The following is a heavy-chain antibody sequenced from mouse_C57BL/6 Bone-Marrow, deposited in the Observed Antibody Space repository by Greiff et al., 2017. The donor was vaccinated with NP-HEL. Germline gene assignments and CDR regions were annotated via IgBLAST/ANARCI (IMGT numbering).Heavy chain of an antibody. J-gene: IGHJ1*03. D-gene: IGHD2-5*01. CDR3: ARDALYSNRDV. CDR2: ISDGGSYT. V-gene: IGHV5-4*01. Sequence: EVKVEESGGGLVKPGGSLKLSCAASGFTFSSYAMSWVRQTPEKRLEWVATISDGGSYTYYPDNVKGRFTISRDNAKNNLYLQMSHLKSEDTAMYYCARDALYSNRDVWGTGTTVTVSS. CDR1: GFTFSSYA.